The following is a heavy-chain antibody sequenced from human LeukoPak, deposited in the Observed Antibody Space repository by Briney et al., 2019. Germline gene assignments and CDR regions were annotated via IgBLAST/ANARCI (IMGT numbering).Heavy chain of an antibody. J-gene: IGHJ4*02. CDR2: IGANNANT. D-gene: IGHD2-8*01. CDR1: GYPFTWYG. Sequence: ASVTVSCKASGYPFTWYGFTWVRQAPGQGLEWMGWIGANNANTKLEQKFQGRLTMAIDKSTGIVHMELRDLISDDTAVYYCGRNGVVAENRLYVDYWGQGTLVTVSS. CDR3: GRNGVVAENRLYVDY. V-gene: IGHV1-18*01.